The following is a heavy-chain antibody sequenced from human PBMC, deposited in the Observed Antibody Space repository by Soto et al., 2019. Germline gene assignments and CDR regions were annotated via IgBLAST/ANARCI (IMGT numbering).Heavy chain of an antibody. CDR2: IYQSGTT. CDR3: ARDSSGRHDY. V-gene: IGHV4-61*01. D-gene: IGHD3-22*01. Sequence: QLQLQESGPGLLQPSETLSLTCSVSGGSVRSGSYYWTWIRQPPGKGLEWIGYIYQSGTTNYNASLKSRFTISIDTSKNQFFLKLNSVTAADTAVYYCARDSSGRHDYWGQGTLVTVSS. J-gene: IGHJ4*02. CDR1: GGSVRSGSYY.